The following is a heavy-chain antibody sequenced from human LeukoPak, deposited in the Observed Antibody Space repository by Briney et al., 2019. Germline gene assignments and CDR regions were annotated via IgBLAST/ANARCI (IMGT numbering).Heavy chain of an antibody. D-gene: IGHD1-26*01. CDR1: GYTFTSYD. V-gene: IGHV1-8*01. CDR2: MNPNSGNT. CDR3: ARGGVGATKYYYYYGMDV. J-gene: IGHJ6*02. Sequence: GASVKVSCKASGYTFTSYDINWVRQATGQGLEWMGWMNPNSGNTGYAQKFQGRVTMTRNTSISTAYMELSSLRSEDTAVYYCARGGVGATKYYYYYGMDVWGQGTMVTVSS.